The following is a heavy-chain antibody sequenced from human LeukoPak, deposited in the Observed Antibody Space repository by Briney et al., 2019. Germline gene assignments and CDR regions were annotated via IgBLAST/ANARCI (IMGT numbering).Heavy chain of an antibody. Sequence: ASVTVSCKASGYTFTSYGISWVRQAPGQGLEWMGCISAYNGNTNYAQKLQGRVTITTDESTSTAYMELSSLRSEDTAVYYCATQGRSFLDYWGQGTLVTVSS. J-gene: IGHJ4*02. CDR3: ATQGRSFLDY. CDR1: GYTFTSYG. CDR2: ISAYNGNT. V-gene: IGHV1-18*01.